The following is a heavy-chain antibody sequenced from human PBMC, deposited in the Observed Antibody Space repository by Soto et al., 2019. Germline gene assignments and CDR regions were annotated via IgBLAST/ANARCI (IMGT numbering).Heavy chain of an antibody. CDR1: GGSISSYY. J-gene: IGHJ4*02. CDR3: ARDKITGLFDY. CDR2: IFYFGST. D-gene: IGHD2-8*02. V-gene: IGHV4-59*12. Sequence: PSETLSLTCTVSGGSISSYYWSWIRQTPGKGLEWIGYIFYFGSTNYNPSLKSRVTISVDTSKNQFSLKLTSVTAADTAVYYCARDKITGLFDYWGQGTLVTVPQ.